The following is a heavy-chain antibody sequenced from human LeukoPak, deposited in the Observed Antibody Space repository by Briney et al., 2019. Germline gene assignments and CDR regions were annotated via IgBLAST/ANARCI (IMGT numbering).Heavy chain of an antibody. CDR1: GYSFTNYW. D-gene: IGHD2-15*01. J-gene: IGHJ5*02. CDR2: IYPADSDI. CDR3: ARQEYCSGGSCYTWFDP. V-gene: IGHV5-51*01. Sequence: GESLKISCKGSGYSFTNYWVGWVRQMPGKGLEWMGIIYPADSDIRYSPSSQGQVTTSADKSISTAYLQWSSLKASDTAMYYCARQEYCSGGSCYTWFDPWGQGTLVTVSS.